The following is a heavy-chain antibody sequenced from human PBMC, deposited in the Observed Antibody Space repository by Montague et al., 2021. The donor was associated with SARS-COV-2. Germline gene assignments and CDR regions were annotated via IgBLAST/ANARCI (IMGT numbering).Heavy chain of an antibody. D-gene: IGHD3-10*01. Sequence: SETLSLTCAVYGGSLSGYYWSWIRHPPEKGLEWIGEINHSANTKYNPSLKSPVTISIDTSKNQFSLKMTSVTAADTATYYCASGIYPSGSYYNRYYYGLNIWGPGTTVIVSS. CDR2: INHSANT. J-gene: IGHJ6*02. V-gene: IGHV4-34*01. CDR1: GGSLSGYY. CDR3: ASGIYPSGSYYNRYYYGLNI.